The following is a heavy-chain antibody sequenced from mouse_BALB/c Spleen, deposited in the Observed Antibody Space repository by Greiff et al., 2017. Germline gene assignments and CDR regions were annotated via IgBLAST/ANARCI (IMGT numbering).Heavy chain of an antibody. CDR1: GYTFTSYT. CDR2: INPSSGYT. V-gene: IGHV1-4*02. Sequence: VKLQESAAELARPGASVKMSCKASGYTFTSYTMHWVKQRPGQGLEWIGYINPSSGYTEYNQKFKDKTTLTADKSSSTAYMQLSSLTSEDSAVYYCARKGLLRYYFDYWGQGTTLTVSS. D-gene: IGHD1-1*01. J-gene: IGHJ2*01. CDR3: ARKGLLRYYFDY.